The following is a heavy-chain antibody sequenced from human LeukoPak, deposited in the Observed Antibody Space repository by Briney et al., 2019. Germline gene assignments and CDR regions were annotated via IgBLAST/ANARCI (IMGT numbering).Heavy chain of an antibody. D-gene: IGHD6-19*01. CDR3: ARSSGWSFFDC. Sequence: KPSETLSLTCTVSGGSISSCYWSWIRQTPGKGLEWIGCINYSGNTDYSPSLKSRLTISVDTSKNQFSLRLRSVTAADTAVYYCARSSGWSFFDCWGQGSLVTVSS. V-gene: IGHV4-59*12. CDR1: GGSISSCY. CDR2: INYSGNT. J-gene: IGHJ4*02.